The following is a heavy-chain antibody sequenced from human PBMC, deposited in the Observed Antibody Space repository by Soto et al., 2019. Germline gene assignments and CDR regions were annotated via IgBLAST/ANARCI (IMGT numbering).Heavy chain of an antibody. Sequence: LRLSCAASGFTFSSYSMNWVRQAPGKGLEWVSSISSSSSYIYYADSVKGRFTISRDNAKNSLYLQMNSLRAEDTAVYYCARGAPGYSSGWYDYYYYMDVWGKGTTVTVSS. D-gene: IGHD6-19*01. J-gene: IGHJ6*03. CDR3: ARGAPGYSSGWYDYYYYMDV. CDR1: GFTFSSYS. V-gene: IGHV3-21*01. CDR2: ISSSSSYI.